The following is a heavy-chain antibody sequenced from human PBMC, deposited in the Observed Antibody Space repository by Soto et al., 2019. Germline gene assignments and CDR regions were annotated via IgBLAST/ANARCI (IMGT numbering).Heavy chain of an antibody. CDR2: ISSSGSTI. J-gene: IGHJ6*02. V-gene: IGHV3-11*01. Sequence: GGSLRLSCAASGFTFRDYYMTWIRQAPGKGLEWLSYISSSGSTIYYADSVKGRFTISRDNAKNSLFLQMNSLRAEDTAVYYCARLVTATRNYYYGMDVWGQGTTVTVSS. CDR1: GFTFRDYY. CDR3: ARLVTATRNYYYGMDV. D-gene: IGHD1-20*01.